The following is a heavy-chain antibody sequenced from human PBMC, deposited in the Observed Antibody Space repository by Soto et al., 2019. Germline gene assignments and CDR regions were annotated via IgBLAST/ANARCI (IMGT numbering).Heavy chain of an antibody. CDR1: GFTFSCYA. CDR2: ISGSGGST. Sequence: PGGSLRLSCAASGFTFSCYAMSWVRQAPGKGLEWVAAISGSGGSTYYADSVKGRFTISRDNSKNTLYLQMNSLRAEDTAVYYSAKDPWDIVVVPAATFNYWGKGTLVTVAS. J-gene: IGHJ4*02. D-gene: IGHD2-2*01. V-gene: IGHV3-23*01. CDR3: AKDPWDIVVVPAATFNY.